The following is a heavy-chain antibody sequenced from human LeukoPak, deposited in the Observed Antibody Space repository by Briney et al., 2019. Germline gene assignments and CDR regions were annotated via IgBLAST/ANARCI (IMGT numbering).Heavy chain of an antibody. CDR1: GGSFSGYY. Sequence: SETLSLTCAVYGGSFSGYYWSWIRQPPGKGLEWIGEINHSGSTNYNPSLKSRVTISVDTSKNQFSLKLSSVTAADTAVYYCARGRREIDYWGQGTLVTVSS. J-gene: IGHJ4*02. CDR3: ARGRREIDY. CDR2: INHSGST. V-gene: IGHV4-34*01.